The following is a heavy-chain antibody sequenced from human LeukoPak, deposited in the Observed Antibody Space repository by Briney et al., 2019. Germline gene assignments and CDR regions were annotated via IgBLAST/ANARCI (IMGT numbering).Heavy chain of an antibody. CDR1: GGSISSYY. J-gene: IGHJ2*01. Sequence: SETLSLTCTVSGGSISSYYWSWIRQPPGKGLEWIGYIYYSGSTNYNPSLKSRVTISVDTSKNQFSLKLSSVTAADTAVYYCARGRLRYFDWFPPVQRSGYFDLWGRGTLVTVSS. D-gene: IGHD3-9*01. CDR2: IYYSGST. V-gene: IGHV4-59*12. CDR3: ARGRLRYFDWFPPVQRSGYFDL.